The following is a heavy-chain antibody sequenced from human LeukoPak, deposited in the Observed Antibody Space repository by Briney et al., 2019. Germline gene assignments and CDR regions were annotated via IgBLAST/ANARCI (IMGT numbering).Heavy chain of an antibody. V-gene: IGHV3-30*18. CDR1: GFTFSSYG. J-gene: IGHJ4*02. CDR3: AKERYSSGWYDFDY. Sequence: PGGSLRLSCAASGFTFSSYGVHWVRQAPGKGLEWVAVISYDGSNKYYADSVKGRFTISRDNSKNTLYLQMNSLRAEDTAVYYCAKERYSSGWYDFDYWGQGTLVTVSS. D-gene: IGHD6-19*01. CDR2: ISYDGSNK.